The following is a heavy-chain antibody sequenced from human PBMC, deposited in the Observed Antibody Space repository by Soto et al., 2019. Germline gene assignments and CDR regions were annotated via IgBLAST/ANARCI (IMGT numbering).Heavy chain of an antibody. CDR2: ISYDGTDE. CDR3: AKGDDNVWGNYRPQEKYHFDH. J-gene: IGHJ4*02. CDR1: GFTFSDYA. V-gene: IGHV3-30*18. Sequence: QVQLVESGGGVVQPGRSLSLSCAASGFTFSDYAIHWVRQTPGKGLEWVAGISYDGTDEYYGDSVKGRFTIFRDNSQNTAYLQMNSLRVEDTAVYYCAKGDDNVWGNYRPQEKYHFDHWGQGTLVTVSS. D-gene: IGHD3-16*02.